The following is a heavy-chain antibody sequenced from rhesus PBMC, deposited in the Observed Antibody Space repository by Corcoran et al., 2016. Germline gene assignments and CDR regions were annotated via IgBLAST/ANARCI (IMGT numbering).Heavy chain of an antibody. CDR1: GGSINDNYY. CDR2: FYGSGGRT. V-gene: IGHV4S7*01. CDR3: VRKSIIAAGALDV. J-gene: IGHJ5-2*02. Sequence: QVLLQESGPGLVKPSETLSLSCAVSGGSINDNYYWNWIRQPPGKGLVWIGYFYGSGGRTYYNPSLQSRVTISKDTSKSQFSLKLNSVTAADTAVYYCVRKSIIAAGALDVWGRGVLVIVSS. D-gene: IGHD6-31*01.